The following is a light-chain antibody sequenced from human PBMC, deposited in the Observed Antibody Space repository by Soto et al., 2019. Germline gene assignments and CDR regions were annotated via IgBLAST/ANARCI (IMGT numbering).Light chain of an antibody. Sequence: QSALTQPASVSGSPGQAVTISCTGTFSDMNTYNFVSWFRQHPGEAAKLMIYDVSSRPSGVSDRFSGSQSGKTASLTISGLQAEDEADYYCCRYTGTSGVFGGGTQLTVL. CDR2: DVS. J-gene: IGLJ3*02. CDR3: CRYTGTSGV. V-gene: IGLV2-14*01. CDR1: FSDMNTYNF.